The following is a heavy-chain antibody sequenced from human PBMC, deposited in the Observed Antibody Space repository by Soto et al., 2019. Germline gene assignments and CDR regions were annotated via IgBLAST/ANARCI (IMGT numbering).Heavy chain of an antibody. V-gene: IGHV3-7*01. CDR3: ARESATGSFVATINWMDTFGH. CDR2: IKQDGSEK. D-gene: IGHD5-12*01. CDR1: GFTFSSYW. Sequence: GGSLRLSCAASGFTFSSYWMSWVRQAPGKGLEWVANIKQDGSEKYYVDSVKGRFTISRDNAKNSLYLQMNSLRAEDTAVYYCARESATGSFVATINWMDTFGHWGQGTLVTVSS. J-gene: IGHJ1*01.